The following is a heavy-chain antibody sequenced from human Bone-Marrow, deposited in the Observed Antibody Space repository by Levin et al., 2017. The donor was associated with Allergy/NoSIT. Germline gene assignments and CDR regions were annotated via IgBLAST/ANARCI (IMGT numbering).Heavy chain of an antibody. J-gene: IGHJ6*02. CDR2: IYYSGST. D-gene: IGHD4-17*01. CDR3: ARGPTVTNYYYGMDV. Sequence: GSLRLSCTVSGGSISSYYWSWIRQPPGKGLEWIGYIYYSGSTNYNPSLKSRVTISVDTSKKQFSLKLDSVTAADTAVYYCARGPTVTNYYYGMDVWGQGTTVTVSS. V-gene: IGHV4-59*01. CDR1: GGSISSYY.